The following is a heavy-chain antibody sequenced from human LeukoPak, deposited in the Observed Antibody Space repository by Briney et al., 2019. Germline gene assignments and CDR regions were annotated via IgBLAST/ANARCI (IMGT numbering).Heavy chain of an antibody. CDR3: ARDRLAYCGGDCYSSPYY. V-gene: IGHV1-2*02. CDR1: GYTFTGYY. J-gene: IGHJ4*02. CDR2: INPNSGGT. Sequence: ASVKLSCKTSGYTFTGYYIHWVRQAPGQGLEWMGCINPNSGGTNYAQKFQGRVTMTRDTSISTGYMELSRLRSDDTAVYYCARDRLAYCGGDCYSSPYYWGQGTLVTVSS. D-gene: IGHD2-21*02.